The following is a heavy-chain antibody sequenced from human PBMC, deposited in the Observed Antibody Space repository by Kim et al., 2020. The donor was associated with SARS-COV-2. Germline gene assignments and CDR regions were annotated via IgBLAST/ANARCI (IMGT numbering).Heavy chain of an antibody. CDR1: GGSISSSSYY. CDR2: IYYSGST. J-gene: IGHJ4*02. D-gene: IGHD2-15*01. V-gene: IGHV4-39*01. Sequence: SETLSLTCTVSGGSISSSSYYWGWIRQPPGKGLEWIGSIYYSGSTYYNPSLKSRVTISVDTSKNQFSLKLSSVTAADTAVYYCARQEKWVVADALDYWGQGTLVTVSS. CDR3: ARQEKWVVADALDY.